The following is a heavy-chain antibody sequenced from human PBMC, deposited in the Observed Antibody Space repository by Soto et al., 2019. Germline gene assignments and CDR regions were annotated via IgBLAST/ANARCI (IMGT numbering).Heavy chain of an antibody. CDR3: ARVLHPDYGDYVSTLTLALDMSY. CDR1: GFTFSSYA. J-gene: IGHJ4*02. Sequence: QVQLVESGGGVVQPGRSLRLSCAASGFTFSSYAMHWVRQAPGKGLEWVAVISYDGSNKYYADSVKGRFTISRDNSKNTLYLQMNSLRAEDTAVYYCARVLHPDYGDYVSTLTLALDMSYWGQGTLVTVSS. V-gene: IGHV3-30-3*01. CDR2: ISYDGSNK. D-gene: IGHD4-17*01.